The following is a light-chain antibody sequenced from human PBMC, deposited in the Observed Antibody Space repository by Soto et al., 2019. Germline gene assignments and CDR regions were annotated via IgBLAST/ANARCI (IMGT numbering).Light chain of an antibody. CDR3: QQYGGSSLYS. J-gene: IGKJ2*01. V-gene: IGKV3-20*01. CDR1: QSVSSSY. CDR2: GAS. Sequence: EIVLTQSPGTLSLSPGERATLSCRASQSVSSSYLGWYQQKPGQAPRLLIYGASTRANGKPDRFSGSGSGTDFTLTISRLDPEDFAVYYCQQYGGSSLYSFGQGTKLEIK.